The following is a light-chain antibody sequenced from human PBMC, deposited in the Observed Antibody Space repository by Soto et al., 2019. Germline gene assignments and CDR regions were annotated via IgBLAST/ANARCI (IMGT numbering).Light chain of an antibody. CDR2: DAS. J-gene: IGKJ4*01. CDR3: QHFESY. V-gene: IGKV1-5*01. CDR1: KSISYW. Sequence: DIQMTQSPSTLSASVGDRVTITCRASKSISYWLAWYQQKPGKAPKLLIYDASILKSGVSSRFSGSGSGTEFTLTISSLQPDDFANYYCQHFESYFGGGTKVEIK.